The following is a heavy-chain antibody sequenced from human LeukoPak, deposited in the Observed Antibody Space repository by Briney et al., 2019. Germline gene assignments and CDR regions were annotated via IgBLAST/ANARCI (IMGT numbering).Heavy chain of an antibody. D-gene: IGHD6-13*01. CDR1: GYTFADYY. CDR2: INPYSGGT. J-gene: IGHJ4*02. CDR3: ARAYSSCWYVY. Sequence: ASVTPACKASGYTFADYYTDWVRQAPGQGLEWMGRINPYSGGTNYAQKFQGRVTMTRDTDNSTAYMELSRLKSDDTAVYYCARAYSSCWYVYSGRGGLVTVSS. V-gene: IGHV1-2*06.